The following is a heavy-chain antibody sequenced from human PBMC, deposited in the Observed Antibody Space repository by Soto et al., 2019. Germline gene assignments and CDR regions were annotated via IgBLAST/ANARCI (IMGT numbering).Heavy chain of an antibody. CDR1: GVSSADYG. Sequence: EVQRVESGGGLGHRGRSLRLSCALSGVSSADYGMRRVRQAPGKSLEWVAGISWNSGSIGYAVSVQGRVTISRDNAKNYMYLHMNSLSAEDTALDYCEKIKRGYCSGGSCDWFDYWGQGTLVTVSS. V-gene: IGHV3-9*02. J-gene: IGHJ4*02. D-gene: IGHD2-15*01. CDR3: EKIKRGYCSGGSCDWFDY. CDR2: ISWNSGSI.